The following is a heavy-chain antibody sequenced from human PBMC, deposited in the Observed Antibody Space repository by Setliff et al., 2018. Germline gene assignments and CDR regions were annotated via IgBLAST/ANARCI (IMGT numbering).Heavy chain of an antibody. V-gene: IGHV4-34*01. J-gene: IGHJ4*02. CDR3: ARGGFFGYNADF. CDR2: INHSGIT. CDR1: GGSFSGYY. Sequence: SETLSLTCAVYGGSFSGYYWTWIRQSPGRGLEWIGEINHSGITNYNPSLKSRLTIAVDTSKNEFSLILASVTAADAAVYYCARGGFFGYNADFWGQGALVTVSS. D-gene: IGHD3-3*01.